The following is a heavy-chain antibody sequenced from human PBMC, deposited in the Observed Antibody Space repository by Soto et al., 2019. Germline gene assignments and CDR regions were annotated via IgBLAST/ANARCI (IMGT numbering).Heavy chain of an antibody. D-gene: IGHD5-18*01. V-gene: IGHV4-39*01. J-gene: IGHJ6*02. CDR1: GGSISSSSYY. CDR3: ATTGYSYGYSYPYYYYGMDV. CDR2: IYYSGST. Sequence: SETLSLTCTVSGGSISSSSYYWGWIRQPPGKGLEWIGSIYYSGSTYYNPSLKSRVTISVDTSKDQFSLKLSSVTAADTAVYYCATTGYSYGYSYPYYYYGMDVWGQGTTVTVSS.